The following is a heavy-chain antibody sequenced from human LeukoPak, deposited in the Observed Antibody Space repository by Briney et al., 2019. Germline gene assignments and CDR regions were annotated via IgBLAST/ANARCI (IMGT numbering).Heavy chain of an antibody. D-gene: IGHD4-23*01. J-gene: IGHJ5*02. CDR1: GYTFTSYG. V-gene: IGHV1-18*01. CDR2: ISAYNGNT. Sequence: ASVKVSCKASGYTFTSYGISWVRQAPGQGLEWMGWISAYNGNTNYEQKLQGRVTMTTDTSTSTAYMELRSLRSDDTAVYYCAGLGGLADYGGNSGWFDPWGQGTLVTVSS. CDR3: AGLGGLADYGGNSGWFDP.